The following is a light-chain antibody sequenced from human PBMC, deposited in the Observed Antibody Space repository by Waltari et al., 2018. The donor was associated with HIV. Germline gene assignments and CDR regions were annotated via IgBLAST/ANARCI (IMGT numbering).Light chain of an antibody. CDR3: QNYNSAPQIT. Sequence: IQMTQSPSSLSASVGARVTITCRATQGITNYLAWYQQKPGKAPKLLIYAASTLQSGVPRRFSGSGSGTDFTLTINSLQPEDVATYYCQNYNSAPQITFGHGTRLEIK. J-gene: IGKJ5*01. V-gene: IGKV1-27*01. CDR2: AAS. CDR1: QGITNY.